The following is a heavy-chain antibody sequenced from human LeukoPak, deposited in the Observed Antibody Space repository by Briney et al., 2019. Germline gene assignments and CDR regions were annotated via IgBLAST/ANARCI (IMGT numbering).Heavy chain of an antibody. D-gene: IGHD6-13*01. CDR2: INPNSGGT. CDR3: ARERGKYSSSWYLVY. Sequence: ASVKVSCKASGYTFTGYYMHWVRQAPGQGLEGMGWINPNSGGTNYAQKFQGWVTMTRDTSISTAYMELSRLRSDDTAVYYCARERGKYSSSWYLVYWGQGTLVTVSS. CDR1: GYTFTGYY. V-gene: IGHV1-2*04. J-gene: IGHJ4*02.